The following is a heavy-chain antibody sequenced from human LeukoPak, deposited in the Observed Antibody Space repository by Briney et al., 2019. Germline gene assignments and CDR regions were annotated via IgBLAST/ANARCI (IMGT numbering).Heavy chain of an antibody. J-gene: IGHJ4*02. CDR3: ARPRFLEWLFFDS. Sequence: PSETLSLPCTVSGGSISSGDYYWRSIRLPPGKGLEWIGYIYYSGSTYYNPSLKSRVTISVDTSKNQFSLKLSSVTASDTAVDDYARPRFLEWLFFDSWGQRTLVTVSS. CDR2: IYYSGST. V-gene: IGHV4-30-4*01. D-gene: IGHD3-3*01. CDR1: GGSISSGDYY.